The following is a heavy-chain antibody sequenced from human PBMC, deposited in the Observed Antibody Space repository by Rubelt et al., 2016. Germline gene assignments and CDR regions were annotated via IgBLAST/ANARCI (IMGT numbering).Heavy chain of an antibody. CDR2: MNPNSGNT. V-gene: IGHV1-8*01. CDR3: ARSKIAVAGNLPF. CDR1: GYTFTSYD. D-gene: IGHD6-19*01. Sequence: QVQLVQSGAEVKKPGASVKVSCKASGYTFTSYDINWVRQATGQGLEWMGWMNPNSGNTGYAQKFQGIVTMHRNTSISTAYMELRSLRSEDTAVYDCARSKIAVAGNLPFWGQGTLVTVSS. J-gene: IGHJ4*02.